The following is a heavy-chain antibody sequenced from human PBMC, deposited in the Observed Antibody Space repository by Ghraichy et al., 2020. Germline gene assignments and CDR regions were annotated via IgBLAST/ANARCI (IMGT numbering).Heavy chain of an antibody. J-gene: IGHJ4*02. CDR1: GGSFSGYY. CDR2: INHSGST. CDR3: ARSFSIFGVVFDY. V-gene: IGHV4-34*01. D-gene: IGHD3-3*01. Sequence: SETLSLTCAVYGGSFSGYYWSWSRQPPGKGLEWIGEINHSGSTNYNPSLKSRVTISVDTSKNQFSLKLTSGTAADTVVYYCARSFSIFGVVFDYWGQGTLVTVSS.